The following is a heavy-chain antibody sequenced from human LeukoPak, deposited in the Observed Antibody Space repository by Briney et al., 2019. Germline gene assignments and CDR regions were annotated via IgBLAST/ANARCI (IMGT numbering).Heavy chain of an antibody. CDR2: ISSSSSYI. CDR3: ARVLHKRNYDSSDYYGS. D-gene: IGHD3-22*01. V-gene: IGHV3-21*01. J-gene: IGHJ5*02. Sequence: GGSLRLSCAASGFTFSSYSMNWVRQAPGKGLEGGSSISSSSSYIYYADSVEGRFTISRDNAENSLYLQMNSLRAEDTAVYYCARVLHKRNYDSSDYYGSWGQGTLVTVSS. CDR1: GFTFSSYS.